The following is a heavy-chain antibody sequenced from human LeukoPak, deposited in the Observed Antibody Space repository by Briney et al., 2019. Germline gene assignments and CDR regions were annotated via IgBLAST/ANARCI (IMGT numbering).Heavy chain of an antibody. CDR1: GYTFTGYY. V-gene: IGHV1-2*02. Sequence: ASVKVSCKASGYTFTGYYMHWVRQAPGQGLEWMGWINPNSGGTNYAQKFQGRVTMTRDTSISTAYMELSRLRSDDTAVYYCARDQMFRRFGELLNYYYMDVWGKGTTVTISS. D-gene: IGHD3-10*01. J-gene: IGHJ6*03. CDR3: ARDQMFRRFGELLNYYYMDV. CDR2: INPNSGGT.